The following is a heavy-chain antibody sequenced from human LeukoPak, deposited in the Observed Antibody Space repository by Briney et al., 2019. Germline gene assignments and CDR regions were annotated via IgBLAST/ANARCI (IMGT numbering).Heavy chain of an antibody. CDR1: GFTFSSYS. CDR3: ARDLLYGSGSYYNV. V-gene: IGHV3-21*01. D-gene: IGHD3-10*01. Sequence: GGSLRLSCAASGFTFSSYSMNWVRQAPGKGLEWVSSISTSSSYIHYADSVKGRFTISRDNAKNSLYLQMNSLRAEDTAVYYCARDLLYGSGSYYNVRGQGTLVTVSS. J-gene: IGHJ4*02. CDR2: ISTSSSYI.